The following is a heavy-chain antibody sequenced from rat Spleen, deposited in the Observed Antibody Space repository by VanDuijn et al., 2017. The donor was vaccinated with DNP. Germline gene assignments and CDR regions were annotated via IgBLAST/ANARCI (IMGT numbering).Heavy chain of an antibody. CDR2: ISPDGGSN. Sequence: EVQVVESGGGLVQPGGSLKLSCAASGFTFGDYYMSWVRQPPTKGLEWVASISPDGGSNYNGDSVKGRFTISRDNAKSTLYLQMNRLRSEDTATYYCARYSLRRLWDYWGQGVTVTVSS. CDR3: ARYSLRRLWDY. CDR1: GFTFGDYY. D-gene: IGHD1-11*01. V-gene: IGHV5-22*01. J-gene: IGHJ2*01.